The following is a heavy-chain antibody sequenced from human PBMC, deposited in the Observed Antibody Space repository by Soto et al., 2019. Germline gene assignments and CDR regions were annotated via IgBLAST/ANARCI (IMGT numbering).Heavy chain of an antibody. Sequence: PGGSLRLSCEASGFNFRDFWRHWVRQPPGKGPEWVSNIPSDGRDVSYADSVRGRFTISRDDARNTLYLQMSSLRGEDTAIYHCTVADSGLSIDYWGQGTPVTVS. J-gene: IGHJ4*02. D-gene: IGHD2-15*01. CDR3: TVADSGLSIDY. CDR2: IPSDGRDV. CDR1: GFNFRDFW. V-gene: IGHV3-74*01.